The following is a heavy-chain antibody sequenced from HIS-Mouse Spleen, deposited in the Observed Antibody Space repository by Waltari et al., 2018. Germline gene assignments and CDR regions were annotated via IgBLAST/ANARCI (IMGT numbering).Heavy chain of an antibody. CDR3: ARQGAAGENYFDY. V-gene: IGHV4-59*01. CDR2: IYYSGST. D-gene: IGHD7-27*01. Sequence: QVQLQESGPGLVKPSETLSLTCTVSGGSISSYYWSWIRQPPGKGLEWIGYIYYSGSTNYNPSLKSRVTISVDTSKNQFSLKLSSVTAADTAVYYCARQGAAGENYFDYWGQGTLVTVSS. CDR1: GGSISSYY. J-gene: IGHJ4*02.